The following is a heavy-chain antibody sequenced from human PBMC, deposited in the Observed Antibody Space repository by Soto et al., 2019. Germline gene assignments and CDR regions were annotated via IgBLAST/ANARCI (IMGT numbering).Heavy chain of an antibody. D-gene: IGHD6-6*01. CDR2: ISYGGSNK. CDR1: GFTFSSYA. V-gene: IGHV3-30-3*01. J-gene: IGHJ4*01. CDR3: ARASIAGRRSGNDFEY. Sequence: PGGSLRLPCAALGFTFSSYAMHWARQAPGMGLERVAVISYGGSNKYYADSVKGRFTISRDNSKNTLYLQMNSLRAEDTAVYYCARASIAGRRSGNDFEYWGQGTLVTVSS.